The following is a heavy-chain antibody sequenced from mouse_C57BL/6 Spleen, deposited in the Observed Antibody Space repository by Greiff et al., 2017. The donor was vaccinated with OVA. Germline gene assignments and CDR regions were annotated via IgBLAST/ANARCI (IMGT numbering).Heavy chain of an antibody. Sequence: QVQLQQSGAELVKPGASVKLSCKASGYTFTSYWMHWVKQRPGQGLEWIGMIHPNSGSTNYNEKFKSKATLTVDKSSSTAYMQLSSLTSEDSAVYYCARKASSSHSWFAYWGQGTLVTVSA. CDR2: IHPNSGST. CDR1: GYTFTSYW. V-gene: IGHV1-64*01. CDR3: ARKASSSHSWFAY. D-gene: IGHD1-1*01. J-gene: IGHJ3*01.